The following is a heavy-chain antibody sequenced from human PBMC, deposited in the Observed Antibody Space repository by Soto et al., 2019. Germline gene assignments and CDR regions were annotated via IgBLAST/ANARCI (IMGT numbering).Heavy chain of an antibody. CDR3: ASVWGLDYIDS. V-gene: IGHV4-61*08. CDR1: GGSIDSGAFS. CDR2: IYHSGST. J-gene: IGHJ4*02. D-gene: IGHD3-16*01. Sequence: PSETLSLTCAVSGGSIDSGAFSLSWIRQPPGKGLEWIGYIYHSGSTKYNPSLKSRVTISVDTSKNQFSVKLSFVTAADPAVYYCASVWGLDYIDSWGQGTRVTVSS.